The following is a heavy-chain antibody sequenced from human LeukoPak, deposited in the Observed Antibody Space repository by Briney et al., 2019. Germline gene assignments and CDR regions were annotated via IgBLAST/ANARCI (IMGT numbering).Heavy chain of an antibody. J-gene: IGHJ4*02. Sequence: SETLSLTCAVYGGSFSGYYWSWIRQPPGKGLEWIGEINHSGSTNYNPSLKSRVTISVDTSKNQFSLKLSSVTAADTAVYYCARGRRALSYSSGWVQDYWGQGTLVTVSS. D-gene: IGHD6-19*01. CDR3: ARGRRALSYSSGWVQDY. CDR2: INHSGST. V-gene: IGHV4-34*01. CDR1: GGSFSGYY.